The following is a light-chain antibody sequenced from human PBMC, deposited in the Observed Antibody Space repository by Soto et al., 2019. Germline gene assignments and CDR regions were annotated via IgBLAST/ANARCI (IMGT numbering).Light chain of an antibody. V-gene: IGKV3-20*01. CDR1: QSVSNNY. CDR2: GAS. J-gene: IGKJ1*01. CDR3: QQYGSSGT. Sequence: EIGVTKSPVTLSLSQRERATLSCRASQSVSNNYLAWYQQKPGQAPRLLIYGASNRATGIPDRFSGSGSGTDFTLTISRLEPDDFAVYYCQQYGSSGTFGQGTKVDIK.